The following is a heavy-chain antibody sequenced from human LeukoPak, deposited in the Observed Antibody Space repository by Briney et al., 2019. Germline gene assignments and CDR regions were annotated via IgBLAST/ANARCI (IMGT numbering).Heavy chain of an antibody. CDR1: AYILTSFA. V-gene: IGHV7-4-1*02. J-gene: IGHJ4*02. Sequence: ASVKVSCKASAYILTSFAMNWVRQAPGQGLEWMGWINSYTGNPTYAQGFTGRFVFSLDTSVSTAYLQIRSLEAEDTAVYYCASGGGYNLDYWGQGTLVTVSS. CDR2: INSYTGNP. CDR3: ASGGGYNLDY. D-gene: IGHD3-16*01.